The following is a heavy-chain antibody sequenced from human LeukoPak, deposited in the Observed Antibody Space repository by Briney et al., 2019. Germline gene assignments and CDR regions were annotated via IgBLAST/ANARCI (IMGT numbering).Heavy chain of an antibody. D-gene: IGHD6-19*01. J-gene: IGHJ6*03. CDR1: GGTFSSYA. Sequence: SVKVSCKASGGTFSSYAISWVRQAPGQGLEWMGGIIPIFGTANYAQKFQGRVTITTDESTSTAYMELSSLRSEDTAVYYCAIGVAGNDYSYYYYMDVWGKGTTVTVSS. CDR2: IIPIFGTA. V-gene: IGHV1-69*05. CDR3: AIGVAGNDYSYYYYMDV.